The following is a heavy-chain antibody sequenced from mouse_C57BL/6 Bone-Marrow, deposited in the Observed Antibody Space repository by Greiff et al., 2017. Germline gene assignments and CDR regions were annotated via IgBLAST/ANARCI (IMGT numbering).Heavy chain of an antibody. J-gene: IGHJ3*02. CDR3: ARGSGY. CDR2: IYPGSGNT. CDR1: GYTFTDYY. Sequence: QVQLQQSGAELVRPGASVKLSCKASGYTFTDYYINWVKQRPGQGLEWIARIYPGSGNTYYNEKFKGKATLTAEKSSSTAYMQLSSLTSEDSAVYFCARGSGYWGQGTLVTVSA. V-gene: IGHV1-76*01.